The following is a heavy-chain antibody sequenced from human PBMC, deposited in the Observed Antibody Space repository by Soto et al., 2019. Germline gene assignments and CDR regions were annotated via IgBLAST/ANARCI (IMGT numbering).Heavy chain of an antibody. J-gene: IGHJ6*03. V-gene: IGHV4-59*01. CDR2: IYYSGST. D-gene: IGHD2-2*01. Sequence: SETLSLTCTVSGGSISSYYWSWIRQPPGKGLEWIGYIYYSGSTNYNPSLKSQVTISVDTSKNQFSLKLSSVTAADTAVYYCARDSQPEGYYMDVWGKGTTVTVSS. CDR3: ARDSQPEGYYMDV. CDR1: GGSISSYY.